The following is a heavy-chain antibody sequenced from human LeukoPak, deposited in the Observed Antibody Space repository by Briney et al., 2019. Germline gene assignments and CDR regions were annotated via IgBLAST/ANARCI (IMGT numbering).Heavy chain of an antibody. CDR3: ARDQWSSGWYRDYYYYGMDV. J-gene: IGHJ6*02. V-gene: IGHV3-7*03. Sequence: GGSLRLSCAASGFTFSSYWMSWVRQAPGKGLEWVANIKQDGSEKYYVDSVKGRFTISRDNAKNSLYLQMNSLRAEDTAVYYCARDQWSSGWYRDYYYYGMDVWGQGTTVTVSS. CDR1: GFTFSSYW. CDR2: IKQDGSEK. D-gene: IGHD6-19*01.